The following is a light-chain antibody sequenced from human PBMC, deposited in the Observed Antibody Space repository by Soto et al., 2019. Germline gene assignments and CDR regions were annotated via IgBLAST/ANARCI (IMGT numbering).Light chain of an antibody. CDR2: GAS. CDR1: QGIRND. CDR3: LQDYNYPRT. V-gene: IGKV1-6*01. J-gene: IGKJ1*01. Sequence: AIQMTQSPSSLSASVGDRVTITCRASQGIRNDLGWYQQKPGKAPKLLIYGASSLQSGVPSRFSGSGSGTDFTLTISSLQPEDFATYYGLQDYNYPRTFGQGTKVEI.